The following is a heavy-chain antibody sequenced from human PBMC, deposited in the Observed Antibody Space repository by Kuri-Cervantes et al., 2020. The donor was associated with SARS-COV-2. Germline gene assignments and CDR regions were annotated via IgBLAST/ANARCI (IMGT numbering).Heavy chain of an antibody. V-gene: IGHV3-30*18. Sequence: LSLTCAASGFTFSSYGMHWVRQAPGKGLEWVAVISYDGSNKYYADSVKGRFTISRDNSKNTLYLQMNSLRAEDTAVYYCAKGQMATTTAGVFGYWGQGTLVTVSS. CDR2: ISYDGSNK. CDR3: AKGQMATTTAGVFGY. D-gene: IGHD5-24*01. J-gene: IGHJ4*02. CDR1: GFTFSSYG.